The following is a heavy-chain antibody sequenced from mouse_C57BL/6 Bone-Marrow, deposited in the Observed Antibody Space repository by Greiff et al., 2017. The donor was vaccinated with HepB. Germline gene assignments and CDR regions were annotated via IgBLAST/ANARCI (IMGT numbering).Heavy chain of an antibody. J-gene: IGHJ4*01. CDR1: GYTFTDHT. V-gene: IGHV1-78*01. D-gene: IGHD3-2*02. Sequence: QVQLQQSDAELVKPGASVKISCKVSGYTFTDHTIHWMKRRPEQGLEWIGYIYPRDGSTKYNEKFKGKATLTADKSSSTAYMQLNSLTSEDSAVYFCARQLRLRGGGPYAMDYWGQGTSVTVSS. CDR2: IYPRDGST. CDR3: ARQLRLRGGGPYAMDY.